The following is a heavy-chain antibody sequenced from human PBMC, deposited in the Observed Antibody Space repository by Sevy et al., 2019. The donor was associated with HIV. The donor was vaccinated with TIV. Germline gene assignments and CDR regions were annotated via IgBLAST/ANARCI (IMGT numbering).Heavy chain of an antibody. Sequence: GGSLRLSCAASGFTFDDYAMHWVRRPPGKGLEWVSGISWNGGIIAYGDSVKGRFTISRGNAKNSLYLQLNSLRAGDTAFYYCAKDISSSSWSFFDSWGQGTLVTVSS. V-gene: IGHV3-9*01. CDR3: AKDISSSSWSFFDS. J-gene: IGHJ4*02. D-gene: IGHD6-13*01. CDR2: ISWNGGII. CDR1: GFTFDDYA.